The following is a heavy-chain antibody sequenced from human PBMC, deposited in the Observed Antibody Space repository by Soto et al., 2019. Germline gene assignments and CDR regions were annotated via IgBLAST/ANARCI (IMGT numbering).Heavy chain of an antibody. V-gene: IGHV4-38-2*02. CDR3: AREWSSSPGTYYFDY. D-gene: IGHD6-6*01. CDR2: IYHTGDA. J-gene: IGHJ4*02. Sequence: SETLCLTCTVSGYSISSGFYWGWFRQPPGKGLEWIGNIYHTGDAYYNPSLKSRVTLSVDTSNNQFSLKPTSVTAADTAVYYCAREWSSSPGTYYFDYWGQGNLVTVSS. CDR1: GYSISSGFY.